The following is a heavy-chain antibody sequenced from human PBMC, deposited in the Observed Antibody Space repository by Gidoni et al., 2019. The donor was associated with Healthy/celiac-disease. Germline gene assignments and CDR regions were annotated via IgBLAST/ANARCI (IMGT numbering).Heavy chain of an antibody. V-gene: IGHV3-7*01. CDR3: ARDLRGYYDSSGYAPHDY. Sequence: EVQLVESGGGLVQPGGSLRLSCAASGFTFSSYGRSWVRQAPGKGLEWVANIKQDGSEKYYVDSVKGRFTISRDNAKNSLYLQMNSLRAEDTAVYYCARDLRGYYDSSGYAPHDYWGQGTLVTVSS. D-gene: IGHD3-22*01. CDR1: GFTFSSYG. CDR2: IKQDGSEK. J-gene: IGHJ4*02.